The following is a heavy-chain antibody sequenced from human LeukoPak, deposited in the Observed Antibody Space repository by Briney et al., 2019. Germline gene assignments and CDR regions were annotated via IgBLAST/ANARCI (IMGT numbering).Heavy chain of an antibody. V-gene: IGHV3-23*01. J-gene: IGHJ4*02. D-gene: IGHD3-16*02. CDR3: AKDYLRRSDY. CDR2: ITSDGGST. Sequence: GGSLRLSCAASGFTFSSYSMNWVRQAPGKGLEWVSAITSDGGSTYSADSVRGRFTISRDNSKNTLYLQMNSLRVEDTAVYFCAKDYLRRSDYWGQGTLVTVSS. CDR1: GFTFSSYS.